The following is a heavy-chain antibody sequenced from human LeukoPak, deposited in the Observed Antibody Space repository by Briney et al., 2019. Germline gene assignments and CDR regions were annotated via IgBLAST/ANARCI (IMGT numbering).Heavy chain of an antibody. CDR1: GYTFPANY. CDR2: INPNSGGS. J-gene: IGHJ4*02. D-gene: IGHD1-1*01. Sequence: ASVKVSCKASGYTFPANYMHWVRQVPGQGLEWMGWINPNSGGSNCAQKFQGRVTMTRETSISTAYMELSRLSSDDTAVYYCARVQVSDDNWGFFDYSGQGTLVTVSS. CDR3: ARVQVSDDNWGFFDY. V-gene: IGHV1-2*02.